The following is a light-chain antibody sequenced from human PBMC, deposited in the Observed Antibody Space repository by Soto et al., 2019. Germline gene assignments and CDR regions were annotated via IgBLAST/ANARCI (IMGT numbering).Light chain of an antibody. CDR2: GAS. Sequence: EIVMTQSPATLSVSPGERATLSCRASQSVSRNLAWYQQKPGQAPRLLIYGASTRATGIPARFSGSGSGTEFTLTISSLQSEDFAVYYCQQYHNWPPWAFGQGTRLEIK. CDR1: QSVSRN. J-gene: IGKJ5*01. CDR3: QQYHNWPPWA. V-gene: IGKV3-15*01.